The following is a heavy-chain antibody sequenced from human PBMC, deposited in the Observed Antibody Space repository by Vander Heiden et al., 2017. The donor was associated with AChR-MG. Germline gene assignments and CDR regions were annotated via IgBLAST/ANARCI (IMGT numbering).Heavy chain of an antibody. V-gene: IGHV3-9*01. CDR1: GLSFDDYA. CDR3: AKDKGWELLLYFGY. D-gene: IGHD1-26*01. CDR2: ISWNSGSI. J-gene: IGHJ4*02. Sequence: EVQLVEPGGGLVQPGRSLRLSCAAAGLSFDDYAMHWVRQAPGKGLGGVSGISWNSGSIGYADSMKGRFTISRDNAKNSLYLQMNSLRAEDTALYYCAKDKGWELLLYFGYWGQGTLVTVSS.